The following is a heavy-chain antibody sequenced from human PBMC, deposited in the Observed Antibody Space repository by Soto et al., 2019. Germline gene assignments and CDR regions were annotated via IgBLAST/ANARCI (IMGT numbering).Heavy chain of an antibody. D-gene: IGHD1-26*01. CDR1: GLTFSSYA. V-gene: IGHV3-23*01. CDR2: ISNSGGNT. CDR3: AKSGSHSYFDY. Sequence: GGSLRLSCAASGLTFSSYAMNWVRQAPGKGLEWVSAISNSGGNTYYADSVKGRFTISRDNSKNTLYLQMNGLRTEDTAIYYCAKSGSHSYFDYWGQGTLVTVSS. J-gene: IGHJ4*02.